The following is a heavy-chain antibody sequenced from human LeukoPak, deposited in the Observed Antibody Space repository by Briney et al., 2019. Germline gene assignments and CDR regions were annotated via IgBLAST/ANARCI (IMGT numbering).Heavy chain of an antibody. J-gene: IGHJ4*02. CDR1: GGSISSYY. V-gene: IGHV4-59*01. CDR3: ARSPHLYDFWSGYYGDFDY. D-gene: IGHD3-3*01. Sequence: PSETLSLTCTVSGGSISSYYWSWIRQPPGKGLEWIGYIYYSGSTNYNPSLKSRVTIPVDTSKTQFSLKLSSVTAADTAVYYCARSPHLYDFWSGYYGDFDYWGQGTLVTVSS. CDR2: IYYSGST.